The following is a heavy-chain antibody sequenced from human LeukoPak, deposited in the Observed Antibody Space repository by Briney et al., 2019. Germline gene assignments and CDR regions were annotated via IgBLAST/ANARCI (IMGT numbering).Heavy chain of an antibody. J-gene: IGHJ5*02. V-gene: IGHV3-30-3*01. CDR2: ISYGGDNK. Sequence: GGSLRLSCAAPGFTFSSYAMHWVRQAPGKGLEWVAIISYGGDNKYYADSVKGRFTISRDNSKNTLYLQMNSLRAEDTAVYYCARAQGKEDYGGRFDPWGQGTLVTVSS. D-gene: IGHD4-23*01. CDR1: GFTFSSYA. CDR3: ARAQGKEDYGGRFDP.